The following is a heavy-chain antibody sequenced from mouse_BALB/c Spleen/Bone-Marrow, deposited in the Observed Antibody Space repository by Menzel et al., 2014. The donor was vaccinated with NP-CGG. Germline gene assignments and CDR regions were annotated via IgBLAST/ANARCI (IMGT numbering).Heavy chain of an antibody. J-gene: IGHJ4*01. D-gene: IGHD2-2*01. V-gene: IGHV2-2*02. Sequence: VKLVESGPGLVQPSQSLSITCTVSGFSLTSDGVHWVRQSPRKGLEWLGAMWSGGSTDYNAAFISRLSISKDNSRSQVFFKMSSLQTNDTAIYYCARNGYYYSMDYWGQGTSVTVSS. CDR2: MWSGGST. CDR3: ARNGYYYSMDY. CDR1: GFSLTSDG.